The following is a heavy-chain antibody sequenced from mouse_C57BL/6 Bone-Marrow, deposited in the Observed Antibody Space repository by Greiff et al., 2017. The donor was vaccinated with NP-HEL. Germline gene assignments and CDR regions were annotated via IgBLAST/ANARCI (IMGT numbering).Heavy chain of an antibody. CDR2: IYIGKGYT. V-gene: IGHV1-58*01. D-gene: IGHD1-1*01. Sequence: VQLQQSGAELVRPGSSVKMSCKTSGYTFTSSGINWVKRRPGQGLEWIGYIYIGKGYTEYNEKFKGKATLTSDTSSSTAYMQLSSLTSEDSAIYFCARFYYGSSFYYFDYWGQGTTLTVSS. CDR1: GYTFTSSG. CDR3: ARFYYGSSFYYFDY. J-gene: IGHJ2*01.